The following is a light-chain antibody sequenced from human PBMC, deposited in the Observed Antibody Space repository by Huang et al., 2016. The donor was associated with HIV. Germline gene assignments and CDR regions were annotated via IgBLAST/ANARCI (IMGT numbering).Light chain of an antibody. J-gene: IGKJ5*01. CDR3: QQYDNWPLT. Sequence: ERVMTQSPATLSVAPGERVTLSCRASHSVSSNLAWYQQKPGQAPRLLIHGASTRATGIPARFSGIVSGTEFTLAISSLQSEDSGVYFCQQYDNWPLTFGQGTRLEMK. CDR2: GAS. CDR1: HSVSSN. V-gene: IGKV3-15*01.